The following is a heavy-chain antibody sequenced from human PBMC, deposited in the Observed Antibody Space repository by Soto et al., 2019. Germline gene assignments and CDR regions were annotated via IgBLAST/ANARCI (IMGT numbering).Heavy chain of an antibody. CDR2: IWHDGSNE. J-gene: IGHJ3*02. D-gene: IGHD3-10*01. CDR1: GFTFSNYG. Sequence: QVQLVESGGGVVQPGRSLRLSCAASGFTFSNYGMHWVRQAPGKGLEWVAVIWHDGSNEYYADSVKGRFTISRDNSKNTLYLQMNSLRAEDTAVYYCASPYYGSGSYSTQRLKDDAFDIWGQGTMVTVSS. V-gene: IGHV3-33*01. CDR3: ASPYYGSGSYSTQRLKDDAFDI.